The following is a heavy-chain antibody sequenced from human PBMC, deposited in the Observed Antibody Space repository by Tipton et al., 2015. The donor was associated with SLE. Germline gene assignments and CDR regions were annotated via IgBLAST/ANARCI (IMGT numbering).Heavy chain of an antibody. CDR1: GGSFSGYY. V-gene: IGHV4-34*01. Sequence: TLSLTCAVYGGSFSGYYWSWIRQPPGKGLEWIGEINHSGSTNYDPSLKSRVTISVDTSKNQFSLKLSSVTAADTAVHYCARGIAAVVDYWGQGTLVTVSS. CDR3: ARGIAAVVDY. D-gene: IGHD6-13*01. CDR2: INHSGST. J-gene: IGHJ4*02.